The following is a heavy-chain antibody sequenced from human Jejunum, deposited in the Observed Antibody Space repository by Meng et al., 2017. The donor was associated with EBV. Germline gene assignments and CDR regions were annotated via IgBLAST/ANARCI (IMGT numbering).Heavy chain of an antibody. CDR3: TRAGSYRHDY. Sequence: EVQLVESGGGLVQPGGSLRLSCATSGFTFSDYWMHWVRQAPGKGLVWVSRINTDGSTTNYADSVKGRFTISGDNAENTLFLQMNSLKAEDTAVYYCTRAGSYRHDYWGQGTLVTVSS. CDR1: GFTFSDYW. V-gene: IGHV3-74*01. CDR2: INTDGSTT. D-gene: IGHD6-25*01. J-gene: IGHJ4*02.